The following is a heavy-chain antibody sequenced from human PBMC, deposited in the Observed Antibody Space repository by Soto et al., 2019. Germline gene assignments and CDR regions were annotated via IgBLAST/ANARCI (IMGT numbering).Heavy chain of an antibody. Sequence: QVQLQESGPGLVKPSETLSLTCTVSGGSISSYYWSWIRQPPGKGLEWIGYIYYSGSTKYNPSLKCRVPRPVDTAKIQLSLKVSSVTAADTAVYYCARQGYCSGGSCYGANWFDPGGKGTRATVSS. CDR1: GGSISSYY. CDR3: ARQGYCSGGSCYGANWFDP. V-gene: IGHV4-59*01. D-gene: IGHD2-15*01. J-gene: IGHJ5*02. CDR2: IYYSGST.